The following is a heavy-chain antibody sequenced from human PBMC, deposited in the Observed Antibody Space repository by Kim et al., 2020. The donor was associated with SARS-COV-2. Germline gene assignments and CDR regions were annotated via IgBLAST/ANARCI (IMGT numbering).Heavy chain of an antibody. Sequence: GGSLRLSCAASGFSFSDSWMYWVRQAPGKGLVWLSRIKTDGSYTSYADSARGRFTIARDNAKYTLFLQMKMLTVEDTGAYFCTNIKGGSCGRGTLVTVTS. V-gene: IGHV3-74*01. CDR1: GFSFSDSW. CDR3: TNIKGGS. CDR2: IKTDGSYT. D-gene: IGHD3-16*01. J-gene: IGHJ1*01.